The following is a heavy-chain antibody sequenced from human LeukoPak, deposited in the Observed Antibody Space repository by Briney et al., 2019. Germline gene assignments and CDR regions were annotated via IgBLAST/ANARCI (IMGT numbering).Heavy chain of an antibody. CDR2: IYRDDITYNADSVT. D-gene: IGHD1-26*01. J-gene: IGHJ4*02. CDR1: GFTVSSND. CDR3: ARATGSGSTAFDY. Sequence: GGSLRLSCAVSGFTVSSNDMSWVRQAPGKGLEWVSVIYRDDITYNADSVTYYADSVKARFTISRDNSKNTLFLQMNSLRAEDTAVYYCARATGSGSTAFDYWGQGTPVTVSS. V-gene: IGHV3-66*01.